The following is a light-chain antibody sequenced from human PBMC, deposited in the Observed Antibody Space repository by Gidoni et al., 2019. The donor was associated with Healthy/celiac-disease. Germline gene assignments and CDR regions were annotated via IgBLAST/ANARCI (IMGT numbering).Light chain of an antibody. Sequence: DIQMTQSPSSLSASVGDRVTITCQASQDISNYLNWYQQKPGKAPKLLIYDASNLETGVPSRFSGSGSGTDFTFTISSLQPEDIATYYCQQYDNLLFTFXPXTKVDI. V-gene: IGKV1-33*01. CDR3: QQYDNLLFT. CDR2: DAS. J-gene: IGKJ3*01. CDR1: QDISNY.